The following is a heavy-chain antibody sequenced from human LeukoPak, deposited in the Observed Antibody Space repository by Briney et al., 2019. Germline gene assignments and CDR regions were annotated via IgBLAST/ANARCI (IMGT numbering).Heavy chain of an antibody. V-gene: IGHV3-13*01. Sequence: GGSLRLSCAASGFTFSSYDMHWVRQATGKGLEWVSAIGTAGDTYYPGSVKGRFTISRENAKNPLYLQMNSLRAEDTAVYYCARERIVGATGYYYYGMDVWGQGTTVTVSS. CDR2: IGTAGDT. CDR1: GFTFSSYD. D-gene: IGHD1-26*01. J-gene: IGHJ6*02. CDR3: ARERIVGATGYYYYGMDV.